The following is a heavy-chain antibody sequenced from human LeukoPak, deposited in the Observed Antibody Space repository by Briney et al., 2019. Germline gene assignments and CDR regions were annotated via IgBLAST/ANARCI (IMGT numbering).Heavy chain of an antibody. D-gene: IGHD6-6*01. V-gene: IGHV1-46*01. CDR1: GYTFTSYY. CDR2: INPSGGST. Sequence: ASVKVSCKASGYTFTSYYMHWVRHAPGQGLEWMGIINPSGGSTSYAQKFQGRVTITTDTPTSTVYMELSSLRSEDTAVYYCARDGSSSSYYYYYYMDVWGKGTTVTVSS. J-gene: IGHJ6*03. CDR3: ARDGSSSSYYYYYYMDV.